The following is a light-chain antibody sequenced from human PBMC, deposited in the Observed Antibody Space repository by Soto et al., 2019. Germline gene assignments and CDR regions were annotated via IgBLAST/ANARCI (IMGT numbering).Light chain of an antibody. CDR2: GAS. J-gene: IGKJ3*01. CDR3: QQLFMYPPT. CDR1: QSVSSN. Sequence: EIVMTQSPATLSVSPGERATLSCRASQSVSSNLAWYQQKPGQAPRLLIYGASTRATGVPARFSGSGSGTEYTLTVSSLQPEDLATYYCQQLFMYPPTFGPGTKVDIK. V-gene: IGKV3-15*01.